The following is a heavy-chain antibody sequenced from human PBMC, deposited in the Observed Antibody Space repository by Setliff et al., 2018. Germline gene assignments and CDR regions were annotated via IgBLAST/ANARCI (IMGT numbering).Heavy chain of an antibody. CDR3: VRERRGGHFDY. V-gene: IGHV1-46*01. CDR2: MHPSGVGT. Sequence: ASVKVSCKTSPYSFSGYYIHWVRQAPGQELEWMGIMHPSGVGTSGPQKFQGRVTMTRDTSTSTVYMELSSLRSEDTAVYYCVRERRGGHFDYWGQGTLVTVSS. J-gene: IGHJ4*02. CDR1: PYSFSGYY.